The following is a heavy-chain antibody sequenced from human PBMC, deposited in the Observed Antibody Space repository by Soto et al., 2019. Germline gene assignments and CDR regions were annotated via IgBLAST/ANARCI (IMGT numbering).Heavy chain of an antibody. J-gene: IGHJ6*02. D-gene: IGHD5-12*01. CDR3: ARVVDKYDPYYYYGMDV. CDR1: GFTFSSNS. Sequence: GGSLSLSCAPFGFTFSSNSMNWVRQTPGKGPEWLSSISSSSTGRYYADSMKGGFTISRDKAKNSLDLQMNSLRAEDTAVYYCARVVDKYDPYYYYGMDVWGQGTTVTVSS. CDR2: ISSSSTGR. V-gene: IGHV3-21*01.